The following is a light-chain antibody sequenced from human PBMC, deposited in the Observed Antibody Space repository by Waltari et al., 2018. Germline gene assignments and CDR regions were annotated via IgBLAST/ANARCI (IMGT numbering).Light chain of an antibody. Sequence: QSALTQPPSASGPPGQSVTISCTGTSSDVGGYNCVSWYQQHPGKAPKLMIYDVSKRPSWGPDRFSGSTSGNTAYLTVSGLQAEDEAYYYCNSYAGSNSVLFGAGTKLTVL. J-gene: IGLJ2*01. CDR3: NSYAGSNSVL. CDR1: SSDVGGYNC. V-gene: IGLV2-8*01. CDR2: DVS.